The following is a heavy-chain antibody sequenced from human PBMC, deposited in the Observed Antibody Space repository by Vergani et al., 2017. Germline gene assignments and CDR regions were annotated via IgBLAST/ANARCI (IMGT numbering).Heavy chain of an antibody. CDR2: INSDGSST. Sequence: EVQLVESGGGLVQPGGSLRLSCAASGFTFSSYWMHWVRQAPGKGLVWVSRINSDGSSTSYADSVKGRFTISRDNAKNTLYLQMNSLRAEDTAVYYCARATYYYDSSGSGDAFDIWGQGTMVTVSS. J-gene: IGHJ3*02. CDR1: GFTFSSYW. CDR3: ARATYYYDSSGSGDAFDI. D-gene: IGHD3-22*01. V-gene: IGHV3-74*01.